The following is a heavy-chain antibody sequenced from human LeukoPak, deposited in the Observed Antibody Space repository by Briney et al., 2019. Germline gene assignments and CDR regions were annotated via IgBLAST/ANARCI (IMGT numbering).Heavy chain of an antibody. CDR1: GFNFSSYV. D-gene: IGHD5-24*01. CDR3: VRGVGVSRFNYFDP. J-gene: IGHJ5*02. Sequence: PGGSLRLSCAASGFNFSSYVVHWVRQAPGKGLEWVAVIWYDASDRYYADSVKGRFTISRDNSKNTLFLQMNSLRDDDTAVYYCVRGVGVSRFNYFDPWGQGTLVVVSS. V-gene: IGHV3-33*08. CDR2: IWYDASDR.